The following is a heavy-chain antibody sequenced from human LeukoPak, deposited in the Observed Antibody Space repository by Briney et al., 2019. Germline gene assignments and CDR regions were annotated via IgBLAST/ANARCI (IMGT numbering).Heavy chain of an antibody. Sequence: SDTLSLTCTVSGGSISSYYWSWIRQPPGKGLEWIGYIYYSGNNNYNTSLKRRVHISADTSKNRFSLKLSSVTGADTAVYYCERVRGIDAFDIWGQGTMVTVSS. V-gene: IGHV4-59*07. CDR1: GGSISSYY. CDR3: ERVRGIDAFDI. CDR2: IYYSGNN. J-gene: IGHJ3*02.